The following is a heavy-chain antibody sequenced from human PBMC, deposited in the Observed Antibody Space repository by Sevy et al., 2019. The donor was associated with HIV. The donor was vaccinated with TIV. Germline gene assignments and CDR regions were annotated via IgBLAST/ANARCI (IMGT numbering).Heavy chain of an antibody. Sequence: GGSLRLSCAASGFTFSSYSMNWVRQAPGKGLEWVSSICSSSSYIYYADSVKGRFTISRDNAKNSLYLQMNSLRAEDTAVYYCARDSSTASRPNDYWGQGTLVTVSS. CDR1: GFTFSSYS. J-gene: IGHJ4*02. D-gene: IGHD6-13*01. CDR3: ARDSSTASRPNDY. V-gene: IGHV3-21*01. CDR2: ICSSSSYI.